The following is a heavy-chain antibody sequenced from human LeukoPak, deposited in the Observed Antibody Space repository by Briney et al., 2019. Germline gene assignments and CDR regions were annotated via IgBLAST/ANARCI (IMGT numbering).Heavy chain of an antibody. J-gene: IGHJ3*02. Sequence: GGSLRLSCAAAGFTVSSNYMSWVRQAPGKGLEWVSAIYSGGSTYYADSVKGRFTISRDNSKNTLYLQMNSLRAEDTAVYYCAREVEMATIRDAFDIWGQGTMVTVSS. CDR2: IYSGGST. CDR3: AREVEMATIRDAFDI. V-gene: IGHV3-66*01. CDR1: GFTVSSNY. D-gene: IGHD5-24*01.